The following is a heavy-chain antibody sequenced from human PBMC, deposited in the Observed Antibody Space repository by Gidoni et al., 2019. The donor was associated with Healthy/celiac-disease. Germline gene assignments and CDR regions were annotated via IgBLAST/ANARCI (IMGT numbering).Heavy chain of an antibody. CDR1: GLTFSSYA. CDR3: ANTKHSSGWYGY. D-gene: IGHD6-19*01. Sequence: EVQLLESGGGLVQPGGSLRLSCAASGLTFSSYAMSWVRQAPGKGLEWVSAISGSGGSTYYADSVKGRFTISRDNSKNTLYLQMNSLRAEDTAVYYCANTKHSSGWYGYWGQGTLVTVSS. V-gene: IGHV3-23*01. J-gene: IGHJ4*02. CDR2: ISGSGGST.